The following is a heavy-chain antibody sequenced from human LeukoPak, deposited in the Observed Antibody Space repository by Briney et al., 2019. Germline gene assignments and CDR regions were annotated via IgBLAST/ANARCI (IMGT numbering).Heavy chain of an antibody. J-gene: IGHJ5*02. V-gene: IGHV5-51*01. CDR3: ARQRGGSGSIKWFDP. CDR2: IYPDDSDT. D-gene: IGHD3-10*01. Sequence: GESLKISCETSGYSFTTYWIGWVRQMPGTGLEWVGAIYPDDSDTRYSPSFQGQVAISADKSVRTAYLQWSSLKASDTAMYYCARQRGGSGSIKWFDPRGQGTLVTVSS. CDR1: GYSFTTYW.